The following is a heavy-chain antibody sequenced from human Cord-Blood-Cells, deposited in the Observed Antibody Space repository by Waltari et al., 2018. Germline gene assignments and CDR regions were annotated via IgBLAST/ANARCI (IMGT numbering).Heavy chain of an antibody. CDR3: ARAGSHSSSWFDY. J-gene: IGHJ4*02. CDR2: IWYDGSNK. V-gene: IGHV3-33*01. CDR1: GFTFSSYG. Sequence: QVQLVESGGGVVQPGRSLRLSCAASGFTFSSYGMHWVRQAPGKGLEWVAVIWYDGSNKYYVDSVKGRFTISRDNSKNTLYLQMNSLRAEDTAVYYCARAGSHSSSWFDYWGQGTLVTVSS. D-gene: IGHD6-13*01.